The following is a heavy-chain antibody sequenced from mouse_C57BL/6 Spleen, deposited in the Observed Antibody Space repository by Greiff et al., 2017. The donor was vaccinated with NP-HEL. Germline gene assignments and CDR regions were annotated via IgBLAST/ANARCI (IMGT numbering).Heavy chain of an antibody. CDR2: INPNNGGT. J-gene: IGHJ4*01. Sequence: EVQGVESGPELVKPGASVKIPCKASGYTFTDYNMDWVKQSHGKSLEWIGDINPNNGGTIYNQKFKGKATLTVDKSSSTAYMELRSLTSEDTAVYYCARFHYYGSEDYAMDYWGQGTSVTVSS. D-gene: IGHD1-1*01. CDR3: ARFHYYGSEDYAMDY. V-gene: IGHV1-18*01. CDR1: GYTFTDYN.